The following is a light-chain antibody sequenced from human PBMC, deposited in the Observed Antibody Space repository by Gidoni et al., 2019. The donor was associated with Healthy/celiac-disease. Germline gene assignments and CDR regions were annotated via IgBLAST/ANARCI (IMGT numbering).Light chain of an antibody. CDR2: AAS. J-gene: IGKJ2*01. V-gene: IGKV1-39*01. CDR1: QSISSY. CDR3: QQTYSTPPYT. Sequence: DIQMAQSPSSLSASVGDRVSITCRASQSISSYLNWYQRKPGKAPNLLIYAASTLQSGIPSRFSGSGSGTDFTLTISSLQPEDFATYYCQQTYSTPPYTFGHGTKLEI.